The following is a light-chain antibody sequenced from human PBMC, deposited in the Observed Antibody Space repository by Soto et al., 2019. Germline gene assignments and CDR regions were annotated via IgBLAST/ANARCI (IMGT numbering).Light chain of an antibody. CDR1: ETVATN. J-gene: IGKJ5*01. CDR3: QQRSNWPPT. Sequence: SPGERATLSFRASETVATNLAWYQQKPGQAPRLLISGASTRAAGISDRFRGSGSGTDFTLTITSLEPEDFAVYYCQQRSNWPPTFGQGTRLEIK. CDR2: GAS. V-gene: IGKV3-11*01.